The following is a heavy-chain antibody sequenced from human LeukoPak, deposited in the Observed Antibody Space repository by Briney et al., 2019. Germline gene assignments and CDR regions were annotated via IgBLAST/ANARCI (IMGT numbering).Heavy chain of an antibody. CDR3: AKEYCSGGSCSFDY. CDR1: GFTFSSYA. V-gene: IGHV3-23*01. Sequence: GGSLRLSCAASGFTFSSYAMSWVRQAPGKRLKWVSAISGSGGSTYYADSVKGRFTISRDNSKNTLYLQMNSLRAEDTAVYYCAKEYCSGGSCSFDYWGQGTLVTVSS. J-gene: IGHJ4*02. CDR2: ISGSGGST. D-gene: IGHD2-15*01.